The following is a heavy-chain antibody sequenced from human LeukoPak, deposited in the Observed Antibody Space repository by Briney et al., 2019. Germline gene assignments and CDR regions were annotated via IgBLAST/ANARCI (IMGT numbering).Heavy chain of an antibody. D-gene: IGHD3-16*01. Sequence: WGSLRLSCATSGFSFDDYAMHWVRQAPGKGLEWVSVITWDGGTTYYADSVKGRFTISRDNRKKSLHLQMNSLRTEDTALYYCAKDLGGSNFGGADYWGQGTLVTVSS. J-gene: IGHJ4*02. V-gene: IGHV3-43D*03. CDR2: ITWDGGTT. CDR1: GFSFDDYA. CDR3: AKDLGGSNFGGADY.